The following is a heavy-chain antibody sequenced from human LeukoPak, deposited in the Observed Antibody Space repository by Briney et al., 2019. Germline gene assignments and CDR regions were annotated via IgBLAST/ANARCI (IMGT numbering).Heavy chain of an antibody. J-gene: IGHJ4*02. Sequence: PSETLSLTCAVYGGSFSGYYWSWIRQPPGKGLEWIGEINHSGSTNYNPSLKSRVTISVDTSKNQFSLKLSSVTAADTAVYYCARGPYRYYYDSSGYFYFLDYWGQGTLVTVSS. CDR3: ARGPYRYYYDSSGYFYFLDY. CDR2: INHSGST. D-gene: IGHD3-22*01. CDR1: GGSFSGYY. V-gene: IGHV4-34*01.